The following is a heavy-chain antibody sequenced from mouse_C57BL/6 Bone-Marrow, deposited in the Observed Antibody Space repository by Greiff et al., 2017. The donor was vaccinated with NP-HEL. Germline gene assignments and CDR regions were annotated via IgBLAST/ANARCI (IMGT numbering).Heavy chain of an antibody. CDR3: LLRFDY. CDR2: IRNKANDHAT. D-gene: IGHD1-1*01. V-gene: IGHV6-6*01. CDR1: GFTFSDAW. J-gene: IGHJ2*01. Sequence: EVKLVESGGGLVKPGGSMKLSCAASGFTFSDAWMDWVRQSPEKGLEWVAEIRNKANDHATYYAESVKGRFTIARDDSKSRVYQQMNSLSAEDTGIYYCLLRFDYWGKGTTLTVSS.